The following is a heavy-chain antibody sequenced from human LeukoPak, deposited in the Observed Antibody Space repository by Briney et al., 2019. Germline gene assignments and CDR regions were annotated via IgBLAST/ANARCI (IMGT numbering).Heavy chain of an antibody. V-gene: IGHV3-74*03. CDR3: GGCYAHNWFDP. Sequence: GGSLRLSCAASGFTFSSYWMHWIRQSPGKGLLWVSRINGDGSTTTYADSVKGRFTISRDNAKNTLYLQMNSLRAEDSAVYYCGGCYAHNWFDPWGQGTLVTVSS. CDR2: INGDGSTT. CDR1: GFTFSSYW. D-gene: IGHD6-19*01. J-gene: IGHJ5*02.